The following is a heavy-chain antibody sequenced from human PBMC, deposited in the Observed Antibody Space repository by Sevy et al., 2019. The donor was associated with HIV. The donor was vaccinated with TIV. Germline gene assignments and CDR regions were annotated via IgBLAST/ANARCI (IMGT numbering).Heavy chain of an antibody. D-gene: IGHD3-10*01. Sequence: GGSLRLSCAASGFTFSSYWMSWVRQAPGKGLEWVATINQDGSETVYVDSVKGRFTNSRHNPRKSLYLQMNSLSAEDTAVYYCARLFYGSADYWGQGTLVTVSS. CDR2: INQDGSET. CDR3: ARLFYGSADY. J-gene: IGHJ4*02. V-gene: IGHV3-7*01. CDR1: GFTFSSYW.